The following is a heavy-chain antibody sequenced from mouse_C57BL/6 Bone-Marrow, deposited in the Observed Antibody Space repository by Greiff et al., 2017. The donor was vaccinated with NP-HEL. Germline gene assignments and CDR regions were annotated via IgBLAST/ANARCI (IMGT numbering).Heavy chain of an antibody. CDR3: AIELPYWYFDV. CDR2: IDPSDSYT. CDR1: GYTFTSYW. J-gene: IGHJ1*03. Sequence: QVQLQQPGAELVRPGTSVKLSCKASGYTFTSYWMHWVQQRPGQGLEWIGVIDPSDSYTNYNQKFKGKATLTVDTSTSTAYMQLSSLTSEDAAVYYCAIELPYWYFDVWGTGTTVTVSS. V-gene: IGHV1-59*01. D-gene: IGHD1-3*01.